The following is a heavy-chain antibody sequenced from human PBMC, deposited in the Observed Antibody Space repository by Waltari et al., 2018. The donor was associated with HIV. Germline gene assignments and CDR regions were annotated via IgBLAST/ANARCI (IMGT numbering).Heavy chain of an antibody. CDR1: GSSISSGYY. J-gene: IGHJ4*02. D-gene: IGHD1-26*01. V-gene: IGHV4-38-2*02. CDR3: ARDQVGATYFDY. Sequence: QVQLQESGPGLVKPSETLSLTCAVSGSSISSGYYWGWIRQPPGKGLEWIGSIYHSGTTYYNPSLKSRVTISIDTSKNQVSLKLSSVTAADTAVYYCARDQVGATYFDYWGQGTLVTVSS. CDR2: IYHSGTT.